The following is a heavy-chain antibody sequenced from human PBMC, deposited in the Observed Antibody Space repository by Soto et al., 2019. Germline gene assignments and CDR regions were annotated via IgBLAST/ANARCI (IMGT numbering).Heavy chain of an antibody. CDR3: GCYSLGGFDY. V-gene: IGHV3-30*03. CDR1: GFTFSSYG. D-gene: IGHD2-15*01. Sequence: GGSLRLSCAASGFTFSSYGMHWVRQAPGKGLEWVAVISYDGSNKYYADSVKGRFTISRDNSKNTLYLQMNSLRAEDTAVYYCGCYSLGGFDYWGQGTLVTVSS. J-gene: IGHJ4*02. CDR2: ISYDGSNK.